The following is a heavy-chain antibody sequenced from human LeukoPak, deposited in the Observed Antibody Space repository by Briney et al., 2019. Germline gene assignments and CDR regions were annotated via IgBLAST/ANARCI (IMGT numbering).Heavy chain of an antibody. D-gene: IGHD3-22*01. CDR1: GFTFCNYA. CDR3: AKGGSSGYYSNDAFDI. V-gene: IGHV3-23*01. CDR2: ISGSGGST. J-gene: IGHJ3*02. Sequence: PGGSLRVSCAASGFTFCNYAMNWVRQAPGKGLEWVSAISGSGGSTYYADSVKGRFTISRDNSKNTLYLQMNSLRAEDTALYYCAKGGSSGYYSNDAFDIWGQGTMVTVSS.